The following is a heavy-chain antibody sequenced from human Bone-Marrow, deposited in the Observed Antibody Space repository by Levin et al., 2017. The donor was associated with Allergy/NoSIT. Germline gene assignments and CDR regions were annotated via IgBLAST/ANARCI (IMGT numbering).Heavy chain of an antibody. CDR3: ARGPNPKYESDSGDYYR. Sequence: GGSLRLSCTASGFTFSHYAMHWVRQAPGKGLEWVAVISYDGAHTRYADSVKGRFTLSRDNSRNTVSVQMNRLRDEDTAVYYCARGPNPKYESDSGDYYRWGQGTLVTVSS. D-gene: IGHD3-22*01. CDR2: ISYDGAHT. V-gene: IGHV3-30*04. J-gene: IGHJ4*02. CDR1: GFTFSHYA.